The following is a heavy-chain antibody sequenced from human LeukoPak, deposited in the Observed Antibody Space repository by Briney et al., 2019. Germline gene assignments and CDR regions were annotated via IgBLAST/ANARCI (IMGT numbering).Heavy chain of an antibody. CDR3: ARDRYTVVSWYFDP. D-gene: IGHD4-23*01. V-gene: IGHV4-31*03. J-gene: IGHJ5*02. CDR1: GGSISSGGYY. CDR2: IYYSGST. Sequence: SQTLSLTCTVSGGSISSGGYYWSWIRQHPGKGLEWIGYIYYSGSTYYNPSLKSRVTISVDTSKNQFSLKLSSVTAADTAVYYCARDRYTVVSWYFDPWGQGTLVTVSS.